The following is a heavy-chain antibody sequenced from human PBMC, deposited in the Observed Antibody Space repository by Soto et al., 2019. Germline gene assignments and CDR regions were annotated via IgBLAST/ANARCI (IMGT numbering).Heavy chain of an antibody. V-gene: IGHV3-21*01. J-gene: IGHJ5*02. CDR1: GFTFSSYS. Sequence: GGFLRLSCAASGFTFSSYSMNWVRQAPGKGLEWVSSISSSSSYIYYADSVKGRFTISRDNAKNSLYLQMNSLRAEDTAVYYCARDPVAAAVSANWFDPWGQGTLVTVSS. D-gene: IGHD6-13*01. CDR2: ISSSSSYI. CDR3: ARDPVAAAVSANWFDP.